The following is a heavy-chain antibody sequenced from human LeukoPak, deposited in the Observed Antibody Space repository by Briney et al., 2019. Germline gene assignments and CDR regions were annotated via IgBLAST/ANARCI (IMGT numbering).Heavy chain of an antibody. CDR1: GFTFNNYA. CDR2: ISWNSGSI. V-gene: IGHV3-9*01. D-gene: IGHD2-21*02. CDR3: ARVSKSGGGDPFDY. Sequence: GGSLRLSCAASGFTFNNYAMHWVRQGPGKGLEWVSGISWNSGSIGYADSVKGRFTVSRDNAKNSLYLQMNSLRAEDTAVYYCARVSKSGGGDPFDYWGQGTLVTVSS. J-gene: IGHJ4*02.